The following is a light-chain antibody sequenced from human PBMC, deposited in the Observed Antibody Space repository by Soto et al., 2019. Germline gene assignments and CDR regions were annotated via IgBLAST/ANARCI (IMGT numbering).Light chain of an antibody. CDR2: LNSDGSH. J-gene: IGLJ2*01. V-gene: IGLV4-69*01. CDR1: SGHSSYA. CDR3: QTWGTGIQV. Sequence: QLVLTQSPSASASLGASVKLTCTLSSGHSSYAIAWHQQQPEKGPRYLMKLNSDGSHSKGDGIPDRFSGSSSGAERYLTFSSLQSEDEADYYCQTWGTGIQVFGGGTQLTVL.